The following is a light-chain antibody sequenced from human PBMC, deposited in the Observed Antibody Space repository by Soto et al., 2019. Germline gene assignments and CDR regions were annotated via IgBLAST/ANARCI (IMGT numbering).Light chain of an antibody. CDR2: KAS. CDR3: QQYNSYSWT. CDR1: QTISSW. J-gene: IGKJ1*01. V-gene: IGKV1-5*03. Sequence: DIQMTQSPSTLSGSVGDRVTITCRASQTISSWLAWYQQKPGKAPKLLIYKASTLKSGVPSRFSGSGSGTEISLNISSMQHDDFANYYCQQYNSYSWTFGKGTKGDIK.